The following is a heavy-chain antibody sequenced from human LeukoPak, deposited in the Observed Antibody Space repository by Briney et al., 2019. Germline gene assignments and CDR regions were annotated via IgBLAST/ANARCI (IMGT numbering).Heavy chain of an antibody. Sequence: GGSLRLSCVASGFTVSSNYMSWVRQAPGKGLEWVSLIYSSDGAYYADSVKGRFTISRDNARNTLFLQMNSLGAEDTAVYYCARELWVLDYWGQGTLVTVSS. V-gene: IGHV3-66*01. CDR1: GFTVSSNY. D-gene: IGHD1-26*01. J-gene: IGHJ4*02. CDR3: ARELWVLDY. CDR2: IYSSDGA.